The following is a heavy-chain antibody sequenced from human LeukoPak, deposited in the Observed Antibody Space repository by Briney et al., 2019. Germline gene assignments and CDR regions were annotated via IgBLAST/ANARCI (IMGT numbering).Heavy chain of an antibody. J-gene: IGHJ4*02. D-gene: IGHD7-27*01. Sequence: SETLSLTCTVSGGSISSSGYYWGWIRQTPGKGLEWIGSIYYSGSNYHNPSLKSRVSMSVDTSKNQFSLKLSSVTAADTAVYYCARGETWDYFDYWGQGTLVTVSS. V-gene: IGHV4-39*07. CDR2: IYYSGSN. CDR3: ARGETWDYFDY. CDR1: GGSISSSGYY.